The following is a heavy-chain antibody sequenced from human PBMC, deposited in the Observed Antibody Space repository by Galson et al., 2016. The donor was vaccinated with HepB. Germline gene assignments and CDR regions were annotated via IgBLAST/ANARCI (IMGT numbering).Heavy chain of an antibody. V-gene: IGHV3-66*01. D-gene: IGHD6-13*01. J-gene: IGHJ4*02. CDR2: IYSGGSA. Sequence: SLRLSCAASGFTVSTNYMSWVRQAPGKGLEWVSVIYSGGSAFYADSMKGRFTIFRDNSKNTLHLQMNSLRAEDTAIYYCAREAPIAAPGANDCWGQGTQVTVSS. CDR1: GFTVSTNY. CDR3: AREAPIAAPGANDC.